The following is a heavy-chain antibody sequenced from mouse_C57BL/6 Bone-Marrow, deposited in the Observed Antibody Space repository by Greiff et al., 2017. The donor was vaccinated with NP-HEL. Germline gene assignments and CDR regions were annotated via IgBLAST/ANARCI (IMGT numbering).Heavy chain of an antibody. J-gene: IGHJ2*01. D-gene: IGHD1-1*01. Sequence: VQLQQSGAELARPGASVKLSCKASGYTFTSYGISWVKQRTGQGLEWIGEIYPRSGNTYYNEKFKGKATLTADKSSSTAYMELRSLTSEDSAVYFCARRDYYGSRYGNYFDYWGQGTTLTVSS. CDR2: IYPRSGNT. CDR1: GYTFTSYG. V-gene: IGHV1-81*01. CDR3: ARRDYYGSRYGNYFDY.